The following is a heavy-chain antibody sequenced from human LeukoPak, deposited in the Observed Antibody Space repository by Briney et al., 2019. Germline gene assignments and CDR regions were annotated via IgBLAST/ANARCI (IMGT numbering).Heavy chain of an antibody. V-gene: IGHV3-74*01. D-gene: IGHD3-10*01. CDR2: INSDASST. J-gene: IGHJ5*02. CDR1: GFTFSSYW. Sequence: GGSLRLSCAASGFTFSSYWMHWVRQAPGKGLVWVSRINSDASSTFYTDSVKSRFSTSTDNTKNTLCLQMNSLRAEDTAVYYCARGYGDWFDPWGQGTLVTVSS. CDR3: ARGYGDWFDP.